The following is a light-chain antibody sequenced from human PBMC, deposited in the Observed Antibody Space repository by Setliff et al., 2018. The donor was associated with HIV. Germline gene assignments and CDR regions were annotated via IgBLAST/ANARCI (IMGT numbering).Light chain of an antibody. V-gene: IGLV2-23*02. Sequence: QSVLTQPASVSGSPGQSITISCTGSSSDIGDYESVSWYQQHPGEVPKLMIYDVTKRPSGVSNRFSASKSGNTASLTISGLQAEDEAHYYCRSYAGGDTWIFGGGTKVTVL. CDR2: DVT. CDR1: SSDIGDYES. CDR3: RSYAGGDTWI. J-gene: IGLJ2*01.